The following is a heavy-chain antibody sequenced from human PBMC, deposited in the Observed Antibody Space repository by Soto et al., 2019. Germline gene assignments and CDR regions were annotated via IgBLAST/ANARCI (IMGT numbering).Heavy chain of an antibody. D-gene: IGHD6-13*01. Sequence: ASVKVSCKASGYTFTSFGISWVRQAPGQGLEWMGWISAYNGNTNYAQKLQGRVTMTTDTSTSTAYMELRSLRSDDTAVYYCARGYSSSWYVQDYYYMDVWGKGTTVTVSS. CDR2: ISAYNGNT. V-gene: IGHV1-18*01. CDR3: ARGYSSSWYVQDYYYMDV. CDR1: GYTFTSFG. J-gene: IGHJ6*03.